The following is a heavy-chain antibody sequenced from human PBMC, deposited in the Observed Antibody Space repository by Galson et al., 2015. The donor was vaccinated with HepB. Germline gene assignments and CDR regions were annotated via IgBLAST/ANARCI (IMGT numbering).Heavy chain of an antibody. Sequence: SLRLSCAASGFAFNTYTMNWVRQAPGKGLECLSYITTSGNTYYAESVKGRFTISRDNAKNSLFLQMNNLRAEDTAVYYCTRDGSDMNVWGQGTTVTVSS. J-gene: IGHJ6*02. CDR2: ITTSGNT. D-gene: IGHD1-26*01. CDR1: GFAFNTYT. CDR3: TRDGSDMNV. V-gene: IGHV3-48*01.